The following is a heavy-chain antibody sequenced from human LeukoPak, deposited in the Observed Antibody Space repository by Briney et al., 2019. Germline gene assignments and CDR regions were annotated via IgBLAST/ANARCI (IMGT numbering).Heavy chain of an antibody. CDR3: ARVRNGAPNYYYMDV. D-gene: IGHD3-10*01. Sequence: GGSLRLSCAASGFTFSSYSMNWVRQAPGKGLERVSSISSSSSYIYYADSVKGRFIISRDNAKNSLYLQMNSLRAEDTAVYYCARVRNGAPNYYYMDVWGKGTTVTVSS. V-gene: IGHV3-21*01. J-gene: IGHJ6*03. CDR1: GFTFSSYS. CDR2: ISSSSSYI.